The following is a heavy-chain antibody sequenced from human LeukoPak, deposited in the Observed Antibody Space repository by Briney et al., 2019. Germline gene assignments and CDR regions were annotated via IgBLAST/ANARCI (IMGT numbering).Heavy chain of an antibody. D-gene: IGHD3-10*02. CDR1: GYTFTGYY. Sequence: DSVKVSCKASGYTFTGYYMHWVRQAPGQGLEWMGWINPNSGGTVYAQKSQGRVTMTRATSISTAYMELSRLTSDDTAVYYCARVLGSGSFYAYWGQGTLVAVSS. CDR3: ARVLGSGSFYAY. CDR2: INPNSGGT. V-gene: IGHV1-2*02. J-gene: IGHJ4*02.